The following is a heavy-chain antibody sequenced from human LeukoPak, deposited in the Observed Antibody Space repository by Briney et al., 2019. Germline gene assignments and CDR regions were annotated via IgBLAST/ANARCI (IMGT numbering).Heavy chain of an antibody. Sequence: ASVKVSCKASGYTFTSYYMHWVRQAPGQGLEWMGIINPSGGSTTYAQKFLGRVTTTRDTSTSTVYMELSGLRSEETAVYYCARGRAVGVRAGFDYWGQGTLVTVSS. V-gene: IGHV1-46*03. CDR1: GYTFTSYY. D-gene: IGHD1-26*01. J-gene: IGHJ4*02. CDR2: INPSGGST. CDR3: ARGRAVGVRAGFDY.